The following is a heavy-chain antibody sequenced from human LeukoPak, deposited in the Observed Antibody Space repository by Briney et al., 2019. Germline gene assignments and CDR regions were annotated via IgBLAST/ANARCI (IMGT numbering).Heavy chain of an antibody. V-gene: IGHV4-59*01. CDR2: ISYSGST. CDR1: GGSISSYY. CDR3: ARESTVGDAIDY. D-gene: IGHD2-21*02. Sequence: SETLSLTCTVSGGSISSYYWSWIRQPPGKGLEWIGYISYSGSTNYNPSLKSRVTISVDTSKNQFSLKLSSVTAADTAVYYCARESTVGDAIDYWGQGTLVTVSS. J-gene: IGHJ4*02.